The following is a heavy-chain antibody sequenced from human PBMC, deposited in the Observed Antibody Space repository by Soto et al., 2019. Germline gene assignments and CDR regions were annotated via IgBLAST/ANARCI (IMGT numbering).Heavy chain of an antibody. D-gene: IGHD1-26*01. CDR3: ATDPARVGYYHYYGMDV. CDR2: ISAYNGNT. J-gene: IGHJ6*02. Sequence: ASVKVSCKASGYTFTSYGISWVRQAPGQGLEWMGWISAYNGNTNYAQKLQGRVTMTTDTSTSTAYMELRSLRSDDTAVYYCATDPARVGYYHYYGMDVWGQGTTVTVSS. CDR1: GYTFTSYG. V-gene: IGHV1-18*01.